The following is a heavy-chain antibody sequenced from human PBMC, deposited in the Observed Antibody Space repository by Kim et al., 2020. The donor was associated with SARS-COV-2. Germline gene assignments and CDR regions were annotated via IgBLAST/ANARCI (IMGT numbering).Heavy chain of an antibody. Sequence: ASVKVSCKASGYTFTSYYMHWVRQAPGQGLEWMGIINPSGGSTSYAQKFQGRVTMTRDTSTSTVYMELSSLRSEDTAVYYCARDKVRGVMLPNYYYYYGMEVRGQGTTVTVSS. D-gene: IGHD3-10*01. CDR2: INPSGGST. V-gene: IGHV1-46*01. CDR3: ARDKVRGVMLPNYYYYYGMEV. J-gene: IGHJ6*02. CDR1: GYTFTSYY.